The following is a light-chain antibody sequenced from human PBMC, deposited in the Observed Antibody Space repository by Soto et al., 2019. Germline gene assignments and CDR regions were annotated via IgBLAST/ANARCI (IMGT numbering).Light chain of an antibody. V-gene: IGKV1-6*01. J-gene: IGKJ3*01. CDR1: QGIRND. Sequence: ASQMSQSPSPLSASVGDRVTITCRASQGIRNDLDWFQQKPGKAPKLLIYAASNLQSGVPARFSGSGSGTDFTLTISSLQPEGFATSCWLHKYCYPVTLGSRTQVYIK. CDR3: LHKYCYPVT. CDR2: AAS.